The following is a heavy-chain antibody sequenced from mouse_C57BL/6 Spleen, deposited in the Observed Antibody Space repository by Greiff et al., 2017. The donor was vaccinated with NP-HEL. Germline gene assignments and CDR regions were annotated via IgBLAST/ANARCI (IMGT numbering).Heavy chain of an antibody. CDR2: ISYSGRT. V-gene: IGHV3-1*01. D-gene: IGHD2-2*01. J-gene: IGHJ1*03. CDR3: ARGDYGYDDWYFDV. Sequence: VQLQQSGPGMVKPSQSLSLTCTVTGYSITSGYDWHWIRHFPGNKLEWMGYISYSGRTNYNPSLKSRISITHDTSKNHFFLKLNSVTTEDTATYYCARGDYGYDDWYFDVWGTGTTVTVSS. CDR1: GYSITSGYD.